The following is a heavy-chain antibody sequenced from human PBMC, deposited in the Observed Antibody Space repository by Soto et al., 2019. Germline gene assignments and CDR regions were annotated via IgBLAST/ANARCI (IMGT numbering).Heavy chain of an antibody. V-gene: IGHV1-46*01. CDR2: ISPSSGST. J-gene: IGHJ4*02. CDR3: ARDKGSFYVFDY. Sequence: ASVKVSCKASGYTFTSNYMHWVRQAPGQGLEWMGIISPSSGSTTYAQKFQGRVTVTRDTSTSTVYMELSSLRSEDTAVYYCARDKGSFYVFDYWGQGTLVTVSS. CDR1: GYTFTSNY. D-gene: IGHD3-16*01.